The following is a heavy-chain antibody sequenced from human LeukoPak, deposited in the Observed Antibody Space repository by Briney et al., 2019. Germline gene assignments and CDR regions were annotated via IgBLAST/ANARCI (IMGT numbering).Heavy chain of an antibody. V-gene: IGHV1-18*01. Sequence: GASVKVSCKASGYTFTSYGISWVRQAPGQGLEWMGWISAYNGNTNYAQKLQGRVTMTTDTSTSTAYTELRSLRSDDTAVYYCARVGSGSYNLPNYYYYCMDVWGKGTMVTISS. CDR1: GYTFTSYG. J-gene: IGHJ6*03. CDR2: ISAYNGNT. CDR3: ARVGSGSYNLPNYYYYCMDV. D-gene: IGHD1-26*01.